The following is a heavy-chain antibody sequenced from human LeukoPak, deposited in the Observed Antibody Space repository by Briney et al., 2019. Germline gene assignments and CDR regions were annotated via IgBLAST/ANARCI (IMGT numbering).Heavy chain of an antibody. V-gene: IGHV1-8*01. D-gene: IGHD2-21*02. CDR3: ARGGTICSGGDCYLNWLDP. Sequence: ASVKVSCKASGYTFTSFDINWVRQATGQGLEWMGWMNYNSGNTGYAQKFQGRVIMTRNISISTAYMDLSRLTSDDTAVYYCARGGTICSGGDCYLNWLDPWGQGTLVTVSS. CDR1: GYTFTSFD. CDR2: MNYNSGNT. J-gene: IGHJ5*02.